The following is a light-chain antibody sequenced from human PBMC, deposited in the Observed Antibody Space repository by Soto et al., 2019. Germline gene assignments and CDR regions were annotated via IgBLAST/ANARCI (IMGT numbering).Light chain of an antibody. Sequence: ETVMTQSPTSLSASPGEPITLSCKPSQSIDNNLTWHQQKPGQAPSLLMYGASTRAADIPPRFSGSGSGTDFTLTISSLQPEDFTRYYCQQRSNLPITFGQGTRLDIK. CDR2: GAS. V-gene: IGKV3-15*01. CDR3: QQRSNLPIT. J-gene: IGKJ5*01. CDR1: QSIDNN.